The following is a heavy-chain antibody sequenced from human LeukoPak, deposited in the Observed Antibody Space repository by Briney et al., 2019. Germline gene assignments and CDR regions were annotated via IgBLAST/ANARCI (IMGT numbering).Heavy chain of an antibody. J-gene: IGHJ4*02. D-gene: IGHD7-27*01. CDR3: AKVGNSFDS. CDR1: GFILRSSA. CDR2: ISGGGVIT. V-gene: IGHV3-23*01. Sequence: GGSLRLSCAASGFILRSSAMAWVRQAPGKGLEWVSTISGGGVITHYADSVKGRFTISRDNSKNTMYLQMNSLRTEDTAIYYCAKVGNSFDSWGQGTLVTVSS.